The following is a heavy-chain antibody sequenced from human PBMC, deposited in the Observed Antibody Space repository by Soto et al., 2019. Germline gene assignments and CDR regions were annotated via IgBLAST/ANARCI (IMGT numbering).Heavy chain of an antibody. CDR2: IYYSGST. D-gene: IGHD4-17*01. V-gene: IGHV4-31*03. CDR1: CGSISSGGYY. CDR3: AREVTTTVTTNGAFDI. J-gene: IGHJ3*02. Sequence: QVQLQESGPGLVKPSQTLSLTCTVSCGSISSGGYYWSWIRQHPGKGLEWIGYIYYSGSTYYNPSLKSRVTISVDTSKNQFSLKLSSVTAADTAVYYCAREVTTTVTTNGAFDIWAQGTMVTVSS.